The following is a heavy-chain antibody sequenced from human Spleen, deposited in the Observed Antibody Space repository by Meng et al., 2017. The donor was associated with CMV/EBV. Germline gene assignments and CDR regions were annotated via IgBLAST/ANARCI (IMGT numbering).Heavy chain of an antibody. Sequence: VSSGSISTNNWWMWVRQPPGQTLEWIGEIYHSGSTNYNPSLKSRVSLSVDKSKNQCSLTLNSVTAADTAVYYCARDRLAGSFSGWDYWGPGILVPSPQ. J-gene: IGHJ4*01. D-gene: IGHD6-19*01. CDR3: ARDRLAGSFSGWDY. CDR2: IYHSGST. CDR1: SGSISTNNW. V-gene: IGHV4-4*02.